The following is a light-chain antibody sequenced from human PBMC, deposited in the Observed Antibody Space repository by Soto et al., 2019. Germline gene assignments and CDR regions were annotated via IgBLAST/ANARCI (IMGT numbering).Light chain of an antibody. CDR3: QQYGSSPGALT. CDR1: QSVSSSF. Sequence: EIVLTQSPGTLSLSPGERATLSCRASQSVSSSFLAWYQQKPGQAPRLLIYAASSRATGIPDRFSGRGSGTAFTLTISRLEPEDFAVYYCQQYGSSPGALTFGGGTKVDIK. V-gene: IGKV3-20*01. CDR2: AAS. J-gene: IGKJ4*01.